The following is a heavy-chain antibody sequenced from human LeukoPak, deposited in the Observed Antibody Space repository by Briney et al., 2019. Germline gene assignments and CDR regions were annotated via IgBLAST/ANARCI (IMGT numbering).Heavy chain of an antibody. Sequence: PGGSLRLSCAASGFTVSSNYMSWVRQAPGKGLEWVAMIWYNGKNKHYADSVKGRFTISRDNSKNTLDLQMNSLRADDTAVYYCVRDPSNSGWAFDYWGQGTLVTVSS. D-gene: IGHD6-19*01. CDR2: IWYNGKNK. CDR1: GFTVSSNY. V-gene: IGHV3-33*08. J-gene: IGHJ4*02. CDR3: VRDPSNSGWAFDY.